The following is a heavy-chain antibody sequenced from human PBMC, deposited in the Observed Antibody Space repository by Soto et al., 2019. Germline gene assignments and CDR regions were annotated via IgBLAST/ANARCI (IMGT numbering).Heavy chain of an antibody. V-gene: IGHV3-74*01. CDR2: ITSDGSST. J-gene: IGHJ4*02. CDR3: AKDGRLGQFDY. CDR1: GFTLRGYW. D-gene: IGHD1-1*01. Sequence: EVQLVESGGGLVQPGGSLGLSCAASGFTLRGYWMHWVRQATGKGLVWVSRITSDGSSTSYADSVKGRFTISRDNAKNTLYLQMNSLRAEDTAVYYCAKDGRLGQFDYWGQGTLVTASS.